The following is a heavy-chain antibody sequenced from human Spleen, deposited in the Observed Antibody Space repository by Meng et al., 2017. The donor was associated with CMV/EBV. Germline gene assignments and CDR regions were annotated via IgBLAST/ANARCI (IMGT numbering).Heavy chain of an antibody. J-gene: IGHJ4*02. CDR3: ARGRGMRN. CDR1: CRSVSSNDW. Sequence: LSLSCAVSCRSVSSNDWLSWVRQPPGKGLEWIGGIYHSRSTHYHTSLKSRVTISVDKSKNHFFLNLTSVTAADTAIYYCARGRGMRNWGQGALVTVSS. CDR2: IYHSRST. V-gene: IGHV4-4*02.